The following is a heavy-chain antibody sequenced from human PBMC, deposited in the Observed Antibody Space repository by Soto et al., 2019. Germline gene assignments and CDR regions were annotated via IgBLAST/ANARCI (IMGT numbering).Heavy chain of an antibody. CDR3: ARELTDNYDSSGYYYD. J-gene: IGHJ4*02. Sequence: RASVKVSCKASGYTFTSYYMHWVRQAPGQGLEWMGIINPSGGSTSYAQKFQGRVTMTRDTSTSTVYMELSSLRSEDTAVYYCARELTDNYDSSGYYYDWGQGTRVNVSS. D-gene: IGHD3-22*01. V-gene: IGHV1-46*01. CDR1: GYTFTSYY. CDR2: INPSGGST.